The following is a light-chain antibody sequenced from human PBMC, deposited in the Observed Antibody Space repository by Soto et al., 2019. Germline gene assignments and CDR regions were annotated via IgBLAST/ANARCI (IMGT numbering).Light chain of an antibody. CDR3: QQYNSYSSA. CDR2: KAS. CDR1: QSIGSW. V-gene: IGKV1-5*03. Sequence: DIQMTQSPSTLSASVGDRVTITCRASQSIGSWLAWYQQKPGKAPKLLIYKASSLESGVPSRFSGSGSGTEFTLTISSLQPDDFATYYCQQYNSYSSAFGQGTKVEIK. J-gene: IGKJ1*01.